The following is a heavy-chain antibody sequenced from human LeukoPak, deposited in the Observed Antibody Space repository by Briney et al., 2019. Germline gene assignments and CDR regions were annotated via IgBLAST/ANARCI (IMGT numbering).Heavy chain of an antibody. J-gene: IGHJ4*02. CDR2: IHYSGST. V-gene: IGHV4-39*01. D-gene: IGHD2-2*01. CDR1: GGSISSSSYY. Sequence: PSETLSLTCTVSGGSISSSSYYWGWIRQPPGKGLEWIGSIHYSGSTCYNPSFKSRVTISVDTSKNQFSLKLNSVTAADTAVYYCASPSYCTSTSCLRWYYWGQGTLVTVSS. CDR3: ASPSYCTSTSCLRWYY.